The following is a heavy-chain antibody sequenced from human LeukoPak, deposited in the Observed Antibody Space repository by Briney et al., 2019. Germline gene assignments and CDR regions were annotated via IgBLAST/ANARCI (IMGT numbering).Heavy chain of an antibody. V-gene: IGHV4-31*03. Sequence: SETLSLTCTVSGGSISSGAYYWSWIRQHPGKGLEWIGYIYYSGSTYYKPSLKSRVTISVDTSKNQFSLKLSSVTAADTAVYYCARDHRVKSLFAGANWFDPWVQGTLVTVSS. CDR1: GGSISSGAYY. CDR3: ARDHRVKSLFAGANWFDP. J-gene: IGHJ5*02. CDR2: IYYSGST. D-gene: IGHD7-27*01.